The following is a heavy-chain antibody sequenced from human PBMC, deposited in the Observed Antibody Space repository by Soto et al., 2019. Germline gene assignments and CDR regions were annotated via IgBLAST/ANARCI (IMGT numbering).Heavy chain of an antibody. V-gene: IGHV1-69*13. CDR1: GGTFSSYA. Sequence: SVKVSCKASGGTFSSYAISWVRQAPGQGLEWMGGIIPIFGTANYAQKFQGRVTITADESTSTAYMELSSLRSEDTAVYYCASQKLGYCSGGSCYPFDYWGQGTLVTVSS. CDR2: IIPIFGTA. D-gene: IGHD2-15*01. J-gene: IGHJ4*02. CDR3: ASQKLGYCSGGSCYPFDY.